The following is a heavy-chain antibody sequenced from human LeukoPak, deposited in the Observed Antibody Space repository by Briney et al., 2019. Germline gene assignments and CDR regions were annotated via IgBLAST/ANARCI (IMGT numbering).Heavy chain of an antibody. D-gene: IGHD3-16*01. CDR1: GGSVSSGSYY. CDR2: IYYSGST. J-gene: IGHJ4*02. V-gene: IGHV4-61*01. CDR3: VSAGEPEPFFDY. Sequence: SETLSLTCTVSGGSVSSGSYYWSWIRQPPGTGLEWIGYIYYSGSTNYNPSLKSRVTISVDTSKNQFSLKLSSVPAADTAVYYCVSAGEPEPFFDYWGQGTLVTVSS.